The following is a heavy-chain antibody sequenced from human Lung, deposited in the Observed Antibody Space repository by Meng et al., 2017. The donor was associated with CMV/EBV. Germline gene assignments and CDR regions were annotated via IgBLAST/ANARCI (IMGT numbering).Heavy chain of an antibody. Sequence: GESXKISCAASGFTFSSYGMHWVRQAPGKGLEWVAFIRYDGSNKYYADSVKGRFTISRDNSKNTLYLQMNSLRAEDTAVYYCAKDYSFDDWGQGTLVTVSS. D-gene: IGHD1-26*01. CDR3: AKDYSFDD. V-gene: IGHV3-30*02. CDR2: IRYDGSNK. J-gene: IGHJ4*02. CDR1: GFTFSSYG.